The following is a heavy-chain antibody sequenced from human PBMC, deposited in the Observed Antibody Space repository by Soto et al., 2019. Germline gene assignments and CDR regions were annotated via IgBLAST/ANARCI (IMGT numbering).Heavy chain of an antibody. CDR2: INAGGSTT. J-gene: IGHJ6*03. V-gene: IGHV3-23*03. Sequence: EVQLLESGGGLVQPGGSLRLSCAASGFIFSGYGMTWVRQAPGKGLEWVSIINAGGSTTHYADSVKGRFTISRDGSKNTLYLQMNSLRGDDTAVYYCAKAAIWGGGRYYYYYMDVWGKGTTVTVSS. CDR1: GFIFSGYG. CDR3: AKAAIWGGGRYYYYYMDV. D-gene: IGHD2-15*01.